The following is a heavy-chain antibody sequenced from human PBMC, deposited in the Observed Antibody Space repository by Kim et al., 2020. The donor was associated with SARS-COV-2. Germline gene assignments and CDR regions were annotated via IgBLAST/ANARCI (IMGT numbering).Heavy chain of an antibody. CDR2: INPNSGGT. CDR1: GYTFTGYY. J-gene: IGHJ6*02. Sequence: ASVKVSCKASGYTFTGYYMHWVRQAPGQGLEWMGWINPNSGGTNYAQKLQGWVTMTRDTSISTAYMELSRLGSDDTAGYYCARGASSSPILGGMDVWGQGTTVTVSS. V-gene: IGHV1-2*04. CDR3: ARGASSSPILGGMDV. D-gene: IGHD6-13*01.